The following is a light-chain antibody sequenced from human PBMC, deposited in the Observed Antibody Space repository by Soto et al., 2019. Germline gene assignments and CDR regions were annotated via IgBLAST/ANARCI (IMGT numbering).Light chain of an antibody. Sequence: QSALTQPASVSGSPGQAITISCSGTSSDVGAFNYVSWYQQHPGKAPKLMIYDVSNRTAGVSNRFSGSKSGNTASLTISGLRAEDEADYYCNSYTSNNTYVFGTGTKLNVL. CDR3: NSYTSNNTYV. J-gene: IGLJ1*01. CDR1: SSDVGAFNY. V-gene: IGLV2-14*03. CDR2: DVS.